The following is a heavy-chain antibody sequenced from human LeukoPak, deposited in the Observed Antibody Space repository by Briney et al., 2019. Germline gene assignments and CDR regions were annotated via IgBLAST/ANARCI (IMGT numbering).Heavy chain of an antibody. Sequence: GGSLRLSCRASGFTFGVYALSWFRQAPGKGLEWVGFIRSKAYGATTEYAASVKGRFIISRDDSKSIAYLQMNSLKSDDTAVYHCARGRYCSGGSCYGARWGQGTLVTVSS. CDR3: ARGRYCSGGSCYGAR. V-gene: IGHV3-49*03. D-gene: IGHD2-15*01. CDR2: IRSKAYGATT. J-gene: IGHJ4*02. CDR1: GFTFGVYA.